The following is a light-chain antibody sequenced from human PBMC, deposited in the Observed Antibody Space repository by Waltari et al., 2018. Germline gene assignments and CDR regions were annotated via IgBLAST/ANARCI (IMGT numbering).Light chain of an antibody. Sequence: DIQMTQSPSTLSAPVGDRVTITCRASQSISTWLAWYQQKPGTAPKLLIYEASTLQTGVPSRFSGTGSGTDFTLTISSLQPDDFATYYCQQYNSYSLYTFGQGTKLEI. CDR1: QSISTW. CDR2: EAS. J-gene: IGKJ2*01. CDR3: QQYNSYSLYT. V-gene: IGKV1-5*03.